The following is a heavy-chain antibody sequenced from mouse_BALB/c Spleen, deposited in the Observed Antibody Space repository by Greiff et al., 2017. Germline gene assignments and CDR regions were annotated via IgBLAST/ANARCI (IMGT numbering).Heavy chain of an antibody. CDR3: ARDYYGGRAWFAY. Sequence: EVKLMESGGGLVQPGGSLKLSCAASGFTFSSYGMSWVRQTPDKRLELVATINSNGGSTYYPDSVKGRFTISRDNAKNTLYLQMSSLKSEDTAMYYCARDYYGGRAWFAYWGQGTLVTVSA. D-gene: IGHD1-1*02. CDR1: GFTFSSYG. J-gene: IGHJ3*01. V-gene: IGHV5-6-3*01. CDR2: INSNGGST.